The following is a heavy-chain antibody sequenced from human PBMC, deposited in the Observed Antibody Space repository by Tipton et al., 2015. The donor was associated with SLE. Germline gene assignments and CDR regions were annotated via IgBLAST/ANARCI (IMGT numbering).Heavy chain of an antibody. CDR3: ARIAIAPAMGEYYFDS. Sequence: LRLSCSVSGGSITNKYWSWIRQPPRKGLEWIGYLNYNGGATYSPSLKSRVTTSVDTSKNQFSLNLNSVTAADTAVYYCARIAIAPAMGEYYFDSWGQGTLVTVSS. D-gene: IGHD2-2*01. V-gene: IGHV4-59*08. J-gene: IGHJ4*02. CDR1: GGSITNKY. CDR2: LNYNGGA.